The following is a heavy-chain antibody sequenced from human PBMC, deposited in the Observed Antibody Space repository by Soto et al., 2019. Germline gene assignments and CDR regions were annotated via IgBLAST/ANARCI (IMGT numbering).Heavy chain of an antibody. V-gene: IGHV3-23*01. Sequence: GSLRLSCAASGFTFSSYAMSWVRQAPGKGLEWVSAISGSGGSTYYADSVKGRFTISRDNSKNTLYLQMNSLRAEDTAVYYCAKVVQDYGDYYYMDVWGKGTTVTVSS. CDR1: GFTFSSYA. D-gene: IGHD4-17*01. CDR2: ISGSGGST. CDR3: AKVVQDYGDYYYMDV. J-gene: IGHJ6*03.